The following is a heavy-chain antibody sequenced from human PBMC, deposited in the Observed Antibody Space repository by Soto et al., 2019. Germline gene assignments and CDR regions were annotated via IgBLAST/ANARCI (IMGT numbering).Heavy chain of an antibody. J-gene: IGHJ6*02. Sequence: SETLSLTCTVSGGSVSSGSYYWSWIRQPPGKGLEWIGYIYYSGSTNYNPSLKSRVTISVDTSKNQFSLKLSSVTAADTAVYYCARGGPRDWTSGYYYGMDVWGQGTTVTVSS. V-gene: IGHV4-61*01. CDR3: ARGGPRDWTSGYYYGMDV. CDR2: IYYSGST. D-gene: IGHD1-1*01. CDR1: GGSVSSGSYY.